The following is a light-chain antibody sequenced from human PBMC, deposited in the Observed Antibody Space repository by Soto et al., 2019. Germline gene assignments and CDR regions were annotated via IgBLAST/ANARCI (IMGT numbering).Light chain of an antibody. Sequence: EIVLTQSPGTLSLSPGERATLSCRASQSVSSSYLAWYQQKPGQAPRLLIYGASSRATGLPDRFSGSGSGTGFTLTISRLEPEDFAVYYCQQYGSSPPTFGQGTRLEIK. CDR2: GAS. CDR3: QQYGSSPPT. CDR1: QSVSSSY. V-gene: IGKV3-20*01. J-gene: IGKJ5*01.